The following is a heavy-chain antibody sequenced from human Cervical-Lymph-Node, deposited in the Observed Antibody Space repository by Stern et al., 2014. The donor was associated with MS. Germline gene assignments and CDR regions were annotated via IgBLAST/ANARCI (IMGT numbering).Heavy chain of an antibody. V-gene: IGHV7-4-1*02. D-gene: IGHD2-2*01. CDR2: INSNTGRS. Sequence: QVQLVQSGSELKKPGASVKVSCKASGYTFTRNAMNWVRQAPGQRLEWMGLINSNTGRSTYAQGFTGRFVFSLDTSVSTAYLQISSLKAEDTAIYYCARVKPAAILDSWGQGTLVTVSS. CDR1: GYTFTRNA. J-gene: IGHJ4*02. CDR3: ARVKPAAILDS.